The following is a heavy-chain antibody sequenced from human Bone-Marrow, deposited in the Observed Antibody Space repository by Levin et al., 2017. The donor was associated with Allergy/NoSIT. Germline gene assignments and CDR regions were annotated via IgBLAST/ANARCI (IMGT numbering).Heavy chain of an antibody. CDR1: RFTFRTHD. CDR2: IGTAGDT. V-gene: IGHV3-13*01. J-gene: IGHJ3*02. CDR3: ARYNYEYNALDI. Sequence: GGSLRLSCAASRFTFRTHDMHWVRQGTGKGLEWVSTIGTAGDTYYPDSVRGRFTISRENAKNSLYLQMNGLSAGDTAVYYCARYNYEYNALDIWGQGTMVTVSS. D-gene: IGHD5-18*01.